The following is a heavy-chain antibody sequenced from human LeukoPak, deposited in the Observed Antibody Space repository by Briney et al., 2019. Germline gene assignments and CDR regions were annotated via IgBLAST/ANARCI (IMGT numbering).Heavy chain of an antibody. Sequence: SGGSLRLSCAASGFTVSSNHMSWVRQAPGKGLEWVSVIYSGGSTYYADSVKSRFTISRDNSKNTLYLQMNSLRAEDTAVYYCASTFYGDSPPYWGQGTLVTVSS. J-gene: IGHJ4*02. CDR2: IYSGGST. CDR1: GFTVSSNH. CDR3: ASTFYGDSPPY. D-gene: IGHD4-17*01. V-gene: IGHV3-66*01.